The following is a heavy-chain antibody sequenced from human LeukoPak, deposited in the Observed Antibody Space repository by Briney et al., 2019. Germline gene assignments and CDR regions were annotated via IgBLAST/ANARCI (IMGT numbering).Heavy chain of an antibody. CDR1: GGSFSTYN. CDR3: ARGLEYDFWSGNYSDGFDV. Sequence: SETLSLTCAASGGSFSTYNWSWIRQPQGKGLEWIGDINHSGTTNYNPYPKNRVTISVDTSTNQCSLKLNSVTAADTAVYYCARGLEYDFWSGNYSDGFDVWGQGTMVTVSP. J-gene: IGHJ3*01. V-gene: IGHV4-34*01. CDR2: INHSGTT. D-gene: IGHD3-3*01.